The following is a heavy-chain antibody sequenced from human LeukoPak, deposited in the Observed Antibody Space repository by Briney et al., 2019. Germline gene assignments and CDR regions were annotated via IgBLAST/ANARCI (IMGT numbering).Heavy chain of an antibody. CDR3: AREMREVVPAAISNWFDP. J-gene: IGHJ5*02. CDR1: GYTFTGYY. V-gene: IGHV1-2*02. CDR2: INPNSGGT. D-gene: IGHD2-2*01. Sequence: ASMKVSCKSSGYTFTGYYMHWVRQAPGQGLEWMGWINPNSGGTNYPQKFQGRVTMTRDTSISTAYMELSRLRSDDTAVYYCAREMREVVPAAISNWFDPWGQGTLVTVSS.